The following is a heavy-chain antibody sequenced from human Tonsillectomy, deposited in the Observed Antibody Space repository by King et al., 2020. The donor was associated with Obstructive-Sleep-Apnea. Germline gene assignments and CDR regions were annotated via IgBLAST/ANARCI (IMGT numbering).Heavy chain of an antibody. V-gene: IGHV4-4*07. CDR2: SYTRGNT. J-gene: IGHJ4*02. CDR1: GDSISSYY. D-gene: IGHD1-26*01. Sequence: QLQESGPGLVRPSETLSLTCTVSGDSISSYYWSWIRQPAGKGLEWIGRSYTRGNTNYNPSLKSRVAMAVDTSKNQFSLNLSSVTAADTAVYYCARGGWELLTDYWGQGTLVTVSS. CDR3: ARGGWELLTDY.